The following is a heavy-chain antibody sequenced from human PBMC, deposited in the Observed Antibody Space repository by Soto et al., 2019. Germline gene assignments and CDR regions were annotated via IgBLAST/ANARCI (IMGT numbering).Heavy chain of an antibody. CDR2: IYWDDDK. J-gene: IGHJ4*02. V-gene: IGHV2-5*02. D-gene: IGHD4-17*01. Sequence: QITLKESGPTLVKPTQTLTLTCTFSGFSLSTSGVGVGWIRQPPGKALEWLALIYWDDDKRYSPSLKSRLTITKDTSKNQVVITMTNMAPVDTATYYCAHGPTYGDEGTLDYWGQGTLVTVSS. CDR1: GFSLSTSGVG. CDR3: AHGPTYGDEGTLDY.